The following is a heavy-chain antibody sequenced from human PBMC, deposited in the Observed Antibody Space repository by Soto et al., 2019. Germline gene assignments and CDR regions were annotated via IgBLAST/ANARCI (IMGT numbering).Heavy chain of an antibody. CDR3: AKASAWIQLWLADAFDI. Sequence: GGSLRLSCAASGFTFSSYGMHWVRQAPGKGLEWVAVISYDGSNKYYADSVKGRFTISRDNSKNTLYLQMNSLRAEDTAVYYCAKASAWIQLWLADAFDIWGQGTMVTVSS. CDR2: ISYDGSNK. J-gene: IGHJ3*02. V-gene: IGHV3-30*18. CDR1: GFTFSSYG. D-gene: IGHD5-18*01.